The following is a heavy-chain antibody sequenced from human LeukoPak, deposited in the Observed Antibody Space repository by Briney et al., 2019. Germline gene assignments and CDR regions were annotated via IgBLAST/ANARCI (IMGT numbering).Heavy chain of an antibody. J-gene: IGHJ4*02. V-gene: IGHV1-18*01. Sequence: EASVKVSCKASGYTFTSYGISWVRQAPGQGLEWMGWISAYNGNTNYAQKLQGRVTMTTDTSTSTAYMELRSLRSDDTAVYYCARAGYGGHITGEFDYWGQGTLVTVSS. CDR1: GYTFTSYG. CDR2: ISAYNGNT. D-gene: IGHD5-12*01. CDR3: ARAGYGGHITGEFDY.